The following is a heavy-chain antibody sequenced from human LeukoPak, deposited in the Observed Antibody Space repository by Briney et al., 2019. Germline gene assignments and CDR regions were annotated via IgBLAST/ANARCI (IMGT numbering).Heavy chain of an antibody. CDR3: ATSYDSSGND. CDR1: GFTFSIFW. CDR2: IKQDGSAK. Sequence: GGSLRLSCAASGFTFSIFWMSWVRQAPGKGLEWVANIKQDGSAKYYVDSVKGRFTISRDNARNSLYLEMNNLRAEDTAIYYCATSYDSSGNDWGQGTLVTVSS. J-gene: IGHJ4*02. D-gene: IGHD3-22*01. V-gene: IGHV3-7*01.